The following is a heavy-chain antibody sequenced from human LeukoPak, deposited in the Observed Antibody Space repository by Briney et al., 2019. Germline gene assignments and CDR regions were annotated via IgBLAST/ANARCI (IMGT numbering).Heavy chain of an antibody. CDR2: ISGSGGST. CDR3: AKDPSPDYGYLDY. V-gene: IGHV3-23*01. Sequence: PGGSLRLSCSASGFTFSSYAMHWVRQAPGKGLEWVSAISGSGGSTYYADSVKGRFTISRDNSKNTLCLQMNSLRAEDTAVYYCAKDPSPDYGYLDYWGQGTLVTVSS. J-gene: IGHJ4*02. CDR1: GFTFSSYA. D-gene: IGHD4-17*01.